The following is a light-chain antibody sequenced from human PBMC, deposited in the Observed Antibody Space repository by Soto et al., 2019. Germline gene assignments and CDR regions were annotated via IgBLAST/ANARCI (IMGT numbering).Light chain of an antibody. J-gene: IGKJ1*01. CDR2: KAS. CDR3: QQYGSSPRT. Sequence: DIQMTQSPSTLSGSVGDRVTITCLASQTISSWLAWYQQKPGKAPKLLIYKASTLKSGVPSRFSGSGSGTEFTLTISSLQPEDFAVYYCQQYGSSPRTFGQGTKVDIK. CDR1: QTISSW. V-gene: IGKV1-5*03.